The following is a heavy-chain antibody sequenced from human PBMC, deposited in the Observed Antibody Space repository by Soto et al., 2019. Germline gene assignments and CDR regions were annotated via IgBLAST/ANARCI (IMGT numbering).Heavy chain of an antibody. CDR1: GGSISNYY. V-gene: IGHV4-59*01. Sequence: QVQLQESGPGLVKPSETLSLTCTVSGGSISNYYWSWIRQPPGKGLEWIGYIFYSGSTNYNPSLRSRVTISVDTSKNQSPLKLSSVTAADTAIYYCARDNGYTYGYYRWFDPWGQGTLVTVSS. CDR2: IFYSGST. CDR3: ARDNGYTYGYYRWFDP. J-gene: IGHJ5*02. D-gene: IGHD5-18*01.